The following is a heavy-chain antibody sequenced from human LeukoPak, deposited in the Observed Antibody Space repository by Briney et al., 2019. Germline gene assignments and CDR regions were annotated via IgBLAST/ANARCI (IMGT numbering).Heavy chain of an antibody. CDR1: GSSISSYY. J-gene: IGHJ3*02. V-gene: IGHV4-59*01. Sequence: SETLSLTCTVSGSSISSYYWSWIRQPPGKGLEWIGYIYYSGSTNYNPSLKSRVTISVDTSKNQFSLKLSSVTAADTAVYYCARETVTTLGAFDIWGQGTMVTVSS. CDR2: IYYSGST. CDR3: ARETVTTLGAFDI. D-gene: IGHD4-17*01.